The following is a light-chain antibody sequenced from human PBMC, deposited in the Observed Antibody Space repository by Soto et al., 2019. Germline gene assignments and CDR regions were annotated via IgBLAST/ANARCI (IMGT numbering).Light chain of an antibody. V-gene: IGKV1-8*01. CDR3: QQYYNYPRT. J-gene: IGKJ1*01. Sequence: AIRMTQSPSSLSASTGDRVTITCRASQDISRYSAWYQQKPGKAPKLLIYAASTLQSGVPSRFSGSGSGTDFTLTISCLQSEDFATYYCQQYYNYPRTFGQGTKVEIK. CDR2: AAS. CDR1: QDISRY.